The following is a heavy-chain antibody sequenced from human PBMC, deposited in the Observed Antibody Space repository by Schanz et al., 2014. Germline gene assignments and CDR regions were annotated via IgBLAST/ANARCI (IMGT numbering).Heavy chain of an antibody. CDR3: ASDAHTDDGLRSYSNV. V-gene: IGHV1-46*01. D-gene: IGHD3-10*01. Sequence: QVQLVQSGAEVKKPGASVKVSCKASGYTFTSYSMHWVRQAPGQGLEWMGIINLSGGSTNNAQKFQGRITMTRDTSTSTVYMELRSLRTEDTAVYICASDAHTDDGLRSYSNVWGQGTLVTVSS. J-gene: IGHJ4*02. CDR1: GYTFTSYS. CDR2: INLSGGST.